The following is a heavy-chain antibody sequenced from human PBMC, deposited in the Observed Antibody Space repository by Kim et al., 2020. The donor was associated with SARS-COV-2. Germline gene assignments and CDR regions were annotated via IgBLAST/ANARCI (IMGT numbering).Heavy chain of an antibody. Sequence: KLQGRVTITTDTSTSTAYMELRSLRSDDTAVYYCARDLSNYYDSSGYDYWGQGTLVTVSS. CDR3: ARDLSNYYDSSGYDY. D-gene: IGHD3-22*01. V-gene: IGHV1-18*01. J-gene: IGHJ4*02.